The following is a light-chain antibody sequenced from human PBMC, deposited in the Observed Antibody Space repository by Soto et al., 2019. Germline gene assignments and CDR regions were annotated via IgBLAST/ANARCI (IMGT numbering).Light chain of an antibody. V-gene: IGKV1-17*01. CDR2: EIS. J-gene: IGKJ3*01. CDR3: LQHTSYPFT. Sequence: DIQMTQSPSSLSASAGDRVTITCRASQGVGNSLDWYQQKQGKAPKRLIYEISSLQTGVPSRFSGTGSGTEFTLTISGLQPEDFATYYCLQHTSYPFTFGPGTKVDIK. CDR1: QGVGNS.